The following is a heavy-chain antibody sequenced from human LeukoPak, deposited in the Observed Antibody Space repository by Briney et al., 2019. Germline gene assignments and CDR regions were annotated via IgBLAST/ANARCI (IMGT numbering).Heavy chain of an antibody. CDR2: IRYDGSNK. CDR1: GFTFSSYG. V-gene: IGHV3-30*02. Sequence: PGGSLRLSCAASGFTFSSYGMHWVRQAPGKGLEWVAFIRYDGSNKYYADSVKGRFTISRDNSKNTLYLQMNSLRAEDTAVYFCAKDSSAYGGPDAFDIWGQGTMVTVSS. J-gene: IGHJ3*02. D-gene: IGHD4-23*01. CDR3: AKDSSAYGGPDAFDI.